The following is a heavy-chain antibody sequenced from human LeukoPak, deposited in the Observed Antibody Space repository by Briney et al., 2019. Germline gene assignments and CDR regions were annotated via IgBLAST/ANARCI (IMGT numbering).Heavy chain of an antibody. CDR2: ISYSGST. V-gene: IGHV4-59*12. J-gene: IGHJ6*02. CDR1: GGSISSYY. Sequence: PSETLSLTCTVSGGSISSYYWSWIRQPPGKGLEWIGYISYSGSTNYNPSLKSRVTISVDTSKNQFSLKLSSVTAADTAVYYCARGLKSGYTRYYYYGMDVWGQGTTVTVSS. CDR3: ARGLKSGYTRYYYYGMDV. D-gene: IGHD3-22*01.